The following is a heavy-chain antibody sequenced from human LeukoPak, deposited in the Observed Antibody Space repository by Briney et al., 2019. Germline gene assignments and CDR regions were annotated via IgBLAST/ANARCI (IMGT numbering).Heavy chain of an antibody. J-gene: IGHJ4*02. V-gene: IGHV3-21*01. CDR1: GFTFSSYW. D-gene: IGHD3-22*01. CDR2: ISSSSSYI. Sequence: SGGSLRLSCAASGFTFSSYWMSWVRQAPGKGLEWVSSISSSSSYIYYADSVKGRLTISRDNAKNSLYLQMNSLRAEDTAVYYCAREGTYYYDGSDKRYPDYWGQGTLVTVSS. CDR3: AREGTYYYDGSDKRYPDY.